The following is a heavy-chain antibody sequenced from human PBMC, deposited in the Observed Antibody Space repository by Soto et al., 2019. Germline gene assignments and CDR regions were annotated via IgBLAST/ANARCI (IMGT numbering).Heavy chain of an antibody. CDR2: IYYTGST. V-gene: IGHV4-61*01. CDR3: AREFSNSPEAFDS. D-gene: IGHD6-6*01. CDR1: CGSVNIDNFY. J-gene: IGHJ4*02. Sequence: LSLTFTVSCGSVNIDNFYLSWIRQPPGRVLEWIGYIYYTGSTNYNPSLKSRVTISIDTSRNQFSLKLSSVTAADTAVYYCAREFSNSPEAFDSWGQGSLVTVSS.